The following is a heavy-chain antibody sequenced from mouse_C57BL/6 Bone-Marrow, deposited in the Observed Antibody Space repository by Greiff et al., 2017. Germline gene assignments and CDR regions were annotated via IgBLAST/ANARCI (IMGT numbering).Heavy chain of an antibody. J-gene: IGHJ4*01. V-gene: IGHV5-6*02. CDR1: GFTFSSYG. CDR2: ISSGGSYT. D-gene: IGHD2-4*01. CDR3: ARRDYDWAMDY. Sequence: EVKLMESGGDLVKPGGSLTLSCAASGFTFSSYGMSWVRQTPDKRLEWVATISSGGSYTYYPDSGKGRFTISRENAKNTLYLQMSSLKSEDTAMYYCARRDYDWAMDYWGQGTSVTVSS.